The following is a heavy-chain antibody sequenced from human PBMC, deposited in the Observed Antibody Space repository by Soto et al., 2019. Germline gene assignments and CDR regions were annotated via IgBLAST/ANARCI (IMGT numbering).Heavy chain of an antibody. CDR2: IGTAGGP. J-gene: IGHJ4*02. Sequence: WGSLRLSCVASGFTFNNYDMHWVRQVAGKRPELVSVIGTAGGPNYSDSVTGRFTTYRDHAKSSLYLQMNSVRDGDTAVYYCARDGGGGFHDYWGQGAVVTVSS. CDR3: ARDGGGGFHDY. CDR1: GFTFNNYD. D-gene: IGHD3-16*01. V-gene: IGHV3-13*05.